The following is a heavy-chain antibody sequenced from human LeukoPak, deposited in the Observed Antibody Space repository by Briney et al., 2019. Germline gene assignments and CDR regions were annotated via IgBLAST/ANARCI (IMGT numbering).Heavy chain of an antibody. V-gene: IGHV4-34*01. CDR2: INHSGST. J-gene: IGHJ6*04. D-gene: IGHD3-9*01. CDR3: ARVGPRGLRYCRNFAMDV. CDR1: GGSFSGYY. Sequence: SETLSLTCAVYGGSFSGYYRSWLRQPPGKGLEWIGEINHSGSTNYNPSLKSRVTISVDTSKNQFSLKLSSVTAADTAVYYCARVGPRGLRYCRNFAMDVWGKGTTVTVSS.